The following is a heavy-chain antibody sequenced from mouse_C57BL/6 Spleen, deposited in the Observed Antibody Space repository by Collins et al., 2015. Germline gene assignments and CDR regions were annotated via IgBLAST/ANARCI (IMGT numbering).Heavy chain of an antibody. Sequence: EVQLQQSGAELVKPGASVKLSCTASGFNIKDTYMHWVKQRPEQGLEWIGRIDPANGNTKYDPKFQGKATITADTSSNTAYLQLSSLTSGDTAVYYCARSRTTATGAWFAYWGQGTLVTVSA. CDR2: IDPANGNT. CDR1: GFNIKDTY. V-gene: IGHV14-3*02. D-gene: IGHD1-2*01. J-gene: IGHJ3*01. CDR3: ARSRTTATGAWFAY.